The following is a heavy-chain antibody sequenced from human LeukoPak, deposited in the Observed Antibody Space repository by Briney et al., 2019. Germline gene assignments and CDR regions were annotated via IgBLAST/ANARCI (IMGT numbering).Heavy chain of an antibody. Sequence: SETLSLTCAVYGGSFSDYSWNWIRQPPGKGLEWIGEITHSGNTNYNPSLKSRVTISVDTSKNQFSLKLSSVTAADTAVYYCVTEPGYCTGGRCYGGWFDPWGQGTLVTVSS. J-gene: IGHJ5*02. CDR3: VTEPGYCTGGRCYGGWFDP. V-gene: IGHV4-34*01. CDR2: ITHSGNT. CDR1: GGSFSDYS. D-gene: IGHD2-15*01.